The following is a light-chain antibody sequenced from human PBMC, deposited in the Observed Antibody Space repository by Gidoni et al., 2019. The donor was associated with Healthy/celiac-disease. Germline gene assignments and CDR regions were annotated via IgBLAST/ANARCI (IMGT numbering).Light chain of an antibody. Sequence: EIVMTQSPATLSVSAGERVTLSGRARPSVSSNLAWYQQRPGQAPRHLIYGASTRATGIPARFSGRGSGTEFTLTISSLQSEDFAVDCCQQYNNWPPLTFGGGTKVEIK. J-gene: IGKJ4*01. CDR1: PSVSSN. CDR3: QQYNNWPPLT. V-gene: IGKV3-15*01. CDR2: GAS.